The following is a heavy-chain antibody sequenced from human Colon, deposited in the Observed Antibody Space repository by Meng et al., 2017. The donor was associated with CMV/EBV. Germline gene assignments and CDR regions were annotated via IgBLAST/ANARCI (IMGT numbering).Heavy chain of an antibody. CDR1: GFTFRSYW. V-gene: IGHV3-74*01. Sequence: GESLKISCAASGFTFRSYWMHWVRQAPGKGLVWVSRLKSDGSSTTYADSVKGRFTISRDNAKNTLYLQMNSLRGEDTAEYYCARDNYYGMDVWGQGITVTVSS. J-gene: IGHJ6*02. CDR2: LKSDGSST. CDR3: ARDNYYGMDV.